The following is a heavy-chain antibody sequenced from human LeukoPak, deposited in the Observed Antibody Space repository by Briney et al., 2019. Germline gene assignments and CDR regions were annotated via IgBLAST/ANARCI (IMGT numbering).Heavy chain of an antibody. V-gene: IGHV4-59*08. J-gene: IGHJ4*02. CDR2: IYNSGST. CDR3: ARHYGP. D-gene: IGHD3-10*01. CDR1: GGSISSYY. Sequence: SETLSLTCTVSGGSISSYYWSWIRQPPGKGLEWIGYIYNSGSTNHNPSLRSRVTISVDTSKNQFSLKLNSVTATDTAVYYCARHYGPWGQGTLVTVSS.